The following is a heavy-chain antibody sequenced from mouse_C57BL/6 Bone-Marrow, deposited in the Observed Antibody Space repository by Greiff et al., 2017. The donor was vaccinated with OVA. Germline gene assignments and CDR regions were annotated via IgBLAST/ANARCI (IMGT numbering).Heavy chain of an antibody. Sequence: EVQLVESGGDLVKPGGSLKLSCAASGFTFSGYAMSWVRQTPEKRLEWVATISDGGSYTYYPDNVKGRFTISRDNAKNNLYLQMSHLKSEDTAMYYCARAYYSNPYAMDYWGQGTSVTVSS. CDR2: ISDGGSYT. CDR1: GFTFSGYA. J-gene: IGHJ4*01. CDR3: ARAYYSNPYAMDY. V-gene: IGHV5-4*01. D-gene: IGHD2-5*01.